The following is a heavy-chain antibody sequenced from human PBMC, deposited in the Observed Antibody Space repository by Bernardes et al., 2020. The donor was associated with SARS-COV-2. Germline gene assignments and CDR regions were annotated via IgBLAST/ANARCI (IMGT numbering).Heavy chain of an antibody. J-gene: IGHJ4*02. Sequence: SETLYVTCAVYGGSFSGYYWSWIRQPPGKGLEWIGEINHSGSTNYNPSLKSRVTISVDTSKNQFSLKLSSVTAADTAVYYCARGPRRYGGNLNYWGQGTLVTVSS. CDR3: ARGPRRYGGNLNY. V-gene: IGHV4-34*01. CDR2: INHSGST. CDR1: GGSFSGYY. D-gene: IGHD2-21*02.